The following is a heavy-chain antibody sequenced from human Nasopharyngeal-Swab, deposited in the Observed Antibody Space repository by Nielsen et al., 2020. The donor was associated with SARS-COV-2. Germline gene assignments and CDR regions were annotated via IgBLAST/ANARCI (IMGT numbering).Heavy chain of an antibody. CDR3: ASSNSAAAGFDY. V-gene: IGHV3-11*03. D-gene: IGHD6-13*01. CDR2: ISSSSSYT. Sequence: RQAPGKRLEWVSYISSSSSYTNYADSVKGRFTISRDNAKNSLYLQMNSLRAEDTAVYYCASSNSAAAGFDYWGQGTLVTVSS. J-gene: IGHJ4*02.